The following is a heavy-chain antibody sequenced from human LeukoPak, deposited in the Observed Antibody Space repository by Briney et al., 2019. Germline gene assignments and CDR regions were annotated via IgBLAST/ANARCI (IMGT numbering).Heavy chain of an antibody. D-gene: IGHD6-6*01. CDR3: ARSLLAARFGFDY. CDR1: GRSFSGYY. Sequence: SETLSLTCAVYGRSFSGYYWSWIRQPPGKGLEWIGEINHSGSTNYNPSLKSRVTISVDTSKNQFSLKLSSVTAADTAVYYCARSLLAARFGFDYWGQGTLVTVSS. V-gene: IGHV4-34*01. CDR2: INHSGST. J-gene: IGHJ4*02.